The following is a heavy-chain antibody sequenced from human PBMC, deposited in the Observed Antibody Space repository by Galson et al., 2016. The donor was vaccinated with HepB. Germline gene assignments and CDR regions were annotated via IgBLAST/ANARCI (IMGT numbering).Heavy chain of an antibody. CDR2: ITSGNGNI. D-gene: IGHD2/OR15-2a*01. Sequence: SVKVSCKASGYTFTSYPLHWVRQAPGQRLECTGWITSGNGNIRYTEQFQGRVTITRDTSASTAYMELSSLRSEDTAVYYCARGKGFLSYYGMDVWGQGTTVIVSS. V-gene: IGHV1-3*04. CDR1: GYTFTSYP. J-gene: IGHJ6*02. CDR3: ARGKGFLSYYGMDV.